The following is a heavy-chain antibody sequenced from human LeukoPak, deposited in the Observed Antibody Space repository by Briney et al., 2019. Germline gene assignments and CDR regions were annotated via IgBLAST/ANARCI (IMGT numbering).Heavy chain of an antibody. CDR1: GDSICNYY. V-gene: IGHV4-59*01. Sequence: PSETLSLSCNVSGDSICNYYWSWIRQPPGKGLGRVGYIYNSGNTNYNPSLQSRVTIPEAESKTQFPWKLICTACAATTGLYFTRTVHYSSGWSPTYYFDYWGQGTLVTVSS. CDR2: IYNSGNT. CDR3: TRTVHYSSGWSPTYYFDY. D-gene: IGHD6-19*01. J-gene: IGHJ4*02.